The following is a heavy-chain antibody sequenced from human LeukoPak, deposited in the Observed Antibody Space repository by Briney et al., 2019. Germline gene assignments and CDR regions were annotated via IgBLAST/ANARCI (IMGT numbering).Heavy chain of an antibody. V-gene: IGHV5-51*01. Sequence: GESLKISCKGSGYSFTSYWIGWVRQMPGKGLEWLGIIYPYDSETRYSPSFQGQVTISADKSISTAYLQWSSLKASDTAMYYCARLSAAGSSSYYYDMDVWGQGTTVTVSS. CDR2: IYPYDSET. CDR1: GYSFTSYW. CDR3: ARLSAAGSSSYYYDMDV. J-gene: IGHJ6*02. D-gene: IGHD2-15*01.